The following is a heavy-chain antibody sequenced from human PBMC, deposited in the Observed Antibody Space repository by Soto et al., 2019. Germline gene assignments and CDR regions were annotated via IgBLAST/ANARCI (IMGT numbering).Heavy chain of an antibody. V-gene: IGHV3-33*06. CDR1: GFTFSRYG. CDR2: IWYDGSNK. D-gene: IGHD6-13*01. CDR3: AKDRSSSLDATDV. J-gene: IGHJ6*02. Sequence: PGGSLRLSCAASGFTFSRYGMHWVRQAPDKGLEWVAVIWYDGSNKYYADSVKGRFTISRDNSKNTLYLQVNSLRAEDTAVYYCAKDRSSSLDATDVWGQGTTVTVSS.